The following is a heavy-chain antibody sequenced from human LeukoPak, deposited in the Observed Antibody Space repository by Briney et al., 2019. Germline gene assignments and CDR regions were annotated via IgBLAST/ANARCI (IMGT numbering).Heavy chain of an antibody. D-gene: IGHD2-2*01. J-gene: IGHJ5*02. CDR3: ARADCSSSTCYLRRSWFDP. Sequence: GGSLKLSCAASGFTLSNYDMNWVRQAPGKGLEWVSSISTSSRYIYYKDSVRGRFTISRDDAKNSLHLEMNSLRAEDTAVYYCARADCSSSTCYLRRSWFDPWGQGTLVTVSS. CDR1: GFTLSNYD. V-gene: IGHV3-21*01. CDR2: ISTSSRYI.